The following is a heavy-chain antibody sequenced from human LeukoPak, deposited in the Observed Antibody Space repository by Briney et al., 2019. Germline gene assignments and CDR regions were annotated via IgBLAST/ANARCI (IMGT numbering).Heavy chain of an antibody. CDR2: ISSGGSSM. V-gene: IGHV3-48*03. Sequence: PGGSLRLSCAVSGFTFSSYEMNWVRQAPGKGLEWVSYISSGGSSMFYADSVKGRFTISRDNAKNSLYLQMNSLRAEDTAVYYCARDMTTVTTSSVSGYYFYGMDVWGQGTLVTVSS. CDR3: ARDMTTVTTSSVSGYYFYGMDV. CDR1: GFTFSSYE. D-gene: IGHD4-17*01. J-gene: IGHJ6*02.